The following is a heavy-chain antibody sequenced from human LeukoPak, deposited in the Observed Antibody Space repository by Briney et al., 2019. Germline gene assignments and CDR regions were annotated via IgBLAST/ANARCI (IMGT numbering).Heavy chain of an antibody. J-gene: IGHJ3*02. CDR1: GGSISSYY. D-gene: IGHD6-19*01. CDR2: IQNRGST. CDR3: ARDRPGIAVAGDAFDI. Sequence: PSETLSLTCTVSGGSISSYYWSWIRQPPGKGLEWIGYIQNRGSTNYNPSLKSRVTISVDTSGNQFSLKLRSVAAADTAVYYCARDRPGIAVAGDAFDIWGRGTMVIVSS. V-gene: IGHV4-59*01.